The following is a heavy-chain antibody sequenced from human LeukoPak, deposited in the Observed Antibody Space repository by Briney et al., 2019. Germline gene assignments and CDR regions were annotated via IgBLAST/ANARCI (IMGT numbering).Heavy chain of an antibody. Sequence: ASVKVSCKASGGTSSSYAISWVRQAPGQGLEWMGWINPNSGVTNYAQKFQGRVTMTRDTSISTAYMELSRLRSDDTAVYYCARAEDIVVVPAAMGWFDPWGQGTLVTVSS. CDR1: GGTSSSYA. V-gene: IGHV1-2*02. D-gene: IGHD2-2*01. CDR3: ARAEDIVVVPAAMGWFDP. J-gene: IGHJ5*02. CDR2: INPNSGVT.